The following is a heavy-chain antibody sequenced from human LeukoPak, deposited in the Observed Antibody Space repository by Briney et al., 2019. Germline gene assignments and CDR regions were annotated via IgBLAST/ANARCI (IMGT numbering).Heavy chain of an antibody. Sequence: ASVKVSCKASGYTFTGYYMHWVRQAPGQALEWMGWINPNSGGTNYAQKFQGRVTMTGDTSITTAYMELSRLRSDDTALYYCATGRYCSGGSCYSRTDYWGQGTLVTVSS. J-gene: IGHJ4*02. V-gene: IGHV1-2*02. CDR3: ATGRYCSGGSCYSRTDY. D-gene: IGHD2-15*01. CDR2: INPNSGGT. CDR1: GYTFTGYY.